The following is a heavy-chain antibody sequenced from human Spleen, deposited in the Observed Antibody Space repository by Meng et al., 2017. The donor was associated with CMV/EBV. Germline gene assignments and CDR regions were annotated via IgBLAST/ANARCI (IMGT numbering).Heavy chain of an antibody. V-gene: IGHV3-13*01. CDR3: GKDVGEASSATPAY. J-gene: IGHJ4*02. Sequence: GESLKISCAASGFTFSSYDMHWVRQATGKGLEWVSAIGTAGDTYYPGSVKGRFTISRDNSRNSLYLQMNSLRAEDTALYYCGKDVGEASSATPAYWGQGTLVTVSS. CDR1: GFTFSSYD. D-gene: IGHD2-2*01. CDR2: IGTAGDT.